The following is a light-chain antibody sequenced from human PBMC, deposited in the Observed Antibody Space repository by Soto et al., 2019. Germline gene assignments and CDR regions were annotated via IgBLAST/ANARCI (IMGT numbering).Light chain of an antibody. CDR2: RNN. CDR3: AAWDGSLSGRV. CDR1: SSNIGSYN. Sequence: QSVLTQPPSASGTPGQRVTISCSGSSSNIGSYNVYWYQQLPGTAPKLLIYRNNQRPSGVPDRFSGSKSGTSASLAISGLRAEDEADYYCAAWDGSLSGRVFGGGTKLTVL. J-gene: IGLJ3*02. V-gene: IGLV1-47*01.